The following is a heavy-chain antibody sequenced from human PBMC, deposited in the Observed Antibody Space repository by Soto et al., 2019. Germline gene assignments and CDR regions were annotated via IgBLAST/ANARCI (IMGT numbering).Heavy chain of an antibody. CDR1: GYTLTELF. D-gene: IGHD3-10*01. V-gene: IGHV1-24*01. Sequence: GASVKVSCKVSGYTLTELFMHWVQPAPGKGLEWMGGFDPEDGETIYAQKFQGRVTMTEDTSTDTAYMELSSLRSEDTAVYYCATDRGVQNVFDYWGQGTLVTVSS. CDR3: ATDRGVQNVFDY. CDR2: FDPEDGET. J-gene: IGHJ4*02.